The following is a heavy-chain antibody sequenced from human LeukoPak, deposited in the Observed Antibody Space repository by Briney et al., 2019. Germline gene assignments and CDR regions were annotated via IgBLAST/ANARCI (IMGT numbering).Heavy chain of an antibody. V-gene: IGHV1-2*02. CDR1: GYTFTGYY. D-gene: IGHD6-6*01. CDR2: INPNSGGT. Sequence: ASVKVSCKASGYTFTGYYMHWVRQAPGQGLEWMGWINPNSGGTNYAQKFQGRVTMTEDTSTDTAYMELSSLRSEDTAVYYCATGYGSLFGIAAHYYYYMDVWGKGTTVTVSS. CDR3: ATGYGSLFGIAAHYYYYMDV. J-gene: IGHJ6*03.